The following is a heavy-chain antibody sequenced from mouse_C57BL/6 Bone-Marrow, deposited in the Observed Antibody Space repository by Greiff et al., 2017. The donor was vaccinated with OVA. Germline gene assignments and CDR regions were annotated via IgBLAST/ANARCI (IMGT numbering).Heavy chain of an antibody. J-gene: IGHJ1*03. D-gene: IGHD1-1*01. V-gene: IGHV3-6*01. CDR2: ISYDGSN. CDR3: ARLDGSSYGWYFDV. CDR1: GYSITSGYY. Sequence: VQLQQSGPGLVKPSQSLSLTCSVTGYSITSGYYWNWIRQFPGNKLEWMGYISYDGSNNYNPSLKNRISITRDTSKNQFFLKLNSVTTEDTATYYGARLDGSSYGWYFDVWGTGTTVTVSS.